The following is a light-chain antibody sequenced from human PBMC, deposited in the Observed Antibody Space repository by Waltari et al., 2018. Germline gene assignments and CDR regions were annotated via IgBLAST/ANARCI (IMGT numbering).Light chain of an antibody. Sequence: EVVLTQSPGTLSLSPGERATLSCRASPSVSSTYLAWYQQKPGQAPRLLIYAASSRATGIPDRVSGSGSGTAFTLTVSRLEPEDFAVYYCQLYGGSPTLSFGGGTKVEIK. CDR2: AAS. V-gene: IGKV3-20*01. CDR3: QLYGGSPTLS. J-gene: IGKJ4*01. CDR1: PSVSSTY.